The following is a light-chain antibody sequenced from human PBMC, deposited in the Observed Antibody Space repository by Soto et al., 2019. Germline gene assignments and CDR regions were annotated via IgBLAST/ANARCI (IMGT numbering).Light chain of an antibody. J-gene: IGLJ2*01. Sequence: VLTQPHSVSESPGKTVTISCTRSSGSIASNYVQWYQQRPGSAPTTVIYEDNQRPSGVPDRFSGSIDSSSNSASLTISGLKTEDEADYYCQSYDSSTVVFGGGTEVTVL. CDR1: SGSIASNY. CDR2: EDN. CDR3: QSYDSSTVV. V-gene: IGLV6-57*04.